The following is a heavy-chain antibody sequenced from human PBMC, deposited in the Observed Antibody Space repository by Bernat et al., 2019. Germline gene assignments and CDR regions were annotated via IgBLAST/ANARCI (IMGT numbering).Heavy chain of an antibody. Sequence: VQLVESGGGVVQPGGSLRLSCAASGFTFSNAWMSWVRQAPGKGLEWVGRIKSKTDGGTTDYAAPVKGRFTISRDDSKNTLYLQMNSLKTEDTAVYYCTTDSVVVTAALDYWGQGTLVTVSS. CDR3: TTDSVVVTAALDY. D-gene: IGHD2-2*01. V-gene: IGHV3-15*01. J-gene: IGHJ4*02. CDR1: GFTFSNAW. CDR2: IKSKTDGGTT.